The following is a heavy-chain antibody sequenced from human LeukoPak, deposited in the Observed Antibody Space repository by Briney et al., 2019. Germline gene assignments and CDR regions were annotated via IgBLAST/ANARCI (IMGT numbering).Heavy chain of an antibody. CDR3: AREPGPAAPPVDY. V-gene: IGHV3-21*01. CDR2: ISSGNTYM. CDR1: GFTFTSYG. D-gene: IGHD2-2*01. Sequence: GGSLRLSCAASGFTFTSYGMNWARQAPGKGLEWVSSISSGNTYMYYADSVKGRFTISRDNTKNSVYLQMNSLRAEDTAVYYCAREPGPAAPPVDYWGQGTLVTVSS. J-gene: IGHJ4*02.